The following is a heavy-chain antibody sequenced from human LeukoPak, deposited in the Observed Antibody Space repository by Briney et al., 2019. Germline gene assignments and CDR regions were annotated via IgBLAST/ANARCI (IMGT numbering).Heavy chain of an antibody. CDR3: ARAGSSSWYGYFQH. CDR2: IYYSGST. J-gene: IGHJ1*01. CDR1: GGSISSSSYY. D-gene: IGHD6-13*01. V-gene: IGHV4-39*07. Sequence: SETLSLTCTVSGGSISSSSYYWGWIRQPPGKGLEWIGSIYYSGSTYYNPSLKSRVTISVDTSKNQFSLKLSSVTAADTAVYYCARAGSSSWYGYFQHWGQGTLVTVSS.